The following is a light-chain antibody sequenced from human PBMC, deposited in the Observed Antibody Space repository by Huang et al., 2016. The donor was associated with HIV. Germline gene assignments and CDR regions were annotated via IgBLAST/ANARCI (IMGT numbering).Light chain of an antibody. CDR2: AAS. V-gene: IGKV1-16*01. J-gene: IGKJ4*01. CDR1: QGIRTF. CDR3: QQYNNYPFT. Sequence: DTHMTQSPSSLSASVGDRVTITCRASQGIRTFLAWFQQKQGKAPKSLIYAASSLHSGVPARFSGSGSGTDFTLTISSLEPEEFAAYYCQQYNNYPFTFGGGTKVDIK.